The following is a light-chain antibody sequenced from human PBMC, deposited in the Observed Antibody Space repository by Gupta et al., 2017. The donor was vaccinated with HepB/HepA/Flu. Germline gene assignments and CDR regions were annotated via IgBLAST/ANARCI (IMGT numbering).Light chain of an antibody. Sequence: DIQMTQSPSTLSASVGDRVTITCRASQSISSWLAWYQQKPGKAPKLLIYKASSVESGVPSRFSGSGSGTEFTLTISSLQPDDFAIYYCLHDNSYPPTFGQGTKVEIK. CDR2: KAS. CDR1: QSISSW. V-gene: IGKV1-5*03. J-gene: IGKJ1*01. CDR3: LHDNSYPPT.